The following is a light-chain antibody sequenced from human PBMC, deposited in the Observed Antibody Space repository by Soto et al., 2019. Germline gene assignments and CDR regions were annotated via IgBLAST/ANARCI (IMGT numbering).Light chain of an antibody. J-gene: IGKJ2*01. CDR3: QHYGSSPRYT. CDR2: GAS. V-gene: IGKV3-20*01. CDR1: QSVSSSY. Sequence: EIVLTQSPGTLSLSPGARATLSCRASQSVSSSYLAWYQQKPGQAPRLLIYGASSRATGIPDRFSGSGSGTDFTLTISRLEPEDFAVYYCQHYGSSPRYTFGQGTKLEIK.